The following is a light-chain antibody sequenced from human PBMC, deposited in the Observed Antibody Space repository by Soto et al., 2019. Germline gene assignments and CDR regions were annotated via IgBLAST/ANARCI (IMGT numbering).Light chain of an antibody. V-gene: IGKV1-5*03. CDR2: KAS. CDR1: QTISSW. J-gene: IGKJ4*01. Sequence: DIQMTQSPSTLSGPVGDRVTITCRASQTISSWLAWYQQKPGKAPKLLTYKASTLKSGVPSRFSGSGSGTEFTLTISSVQPDDFATYYCQQYKSYPLTFGGGTKVDI. CDR3: QQYKSYPLT.